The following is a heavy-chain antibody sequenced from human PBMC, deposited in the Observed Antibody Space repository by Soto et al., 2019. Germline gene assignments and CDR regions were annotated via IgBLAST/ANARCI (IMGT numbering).Heavy chain of an antibody. CDR2: ISSSGSTI. CDR1: GFTFSSYE. CDR3: ARGRPYGSGSYDTYYFDY. Sequence: PGGSLRLSCAASGFTFSSYEMNWVRQAPGKGLEWVSYISSSGSTIYYADSVKGRFTISRDNAKNSLYLQMNSLRAEDTAVYYCARGRPYGSGSYDTYYFDYWGQGTLVTVSS. V-gene: IGHV3-48*03. D-gene: IGHD3-10*01. J-gene: IGHJ4*02.